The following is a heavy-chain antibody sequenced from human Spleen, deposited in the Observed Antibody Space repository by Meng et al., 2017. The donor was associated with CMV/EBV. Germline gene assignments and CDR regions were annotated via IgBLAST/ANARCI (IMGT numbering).Heavy chain of an antibody. Sequence: CAASGFTFCSYAMHWVRQAPGKGLKWVELKSYDGSIRYYANSVKGRFTISRDNSKNTLSLQMNSLRAEDTAVYYCARGPAPRYFFDYWGQGTLVTVSS. D-gene: IGHD2/OR15-2a*01. CDR2: KSYDGSIR. CDR1: GFTFCSYA. CDR3: ARGPAPRYFFDY. J-gene: IGHJ4*02. V-gene: IGHV3-30-3*01.